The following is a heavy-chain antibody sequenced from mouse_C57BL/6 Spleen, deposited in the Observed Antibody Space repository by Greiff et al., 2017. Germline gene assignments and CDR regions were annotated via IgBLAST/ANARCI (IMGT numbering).Heavy chain of an antibody. CDR3: ARSGYCDY. V-gene: IGHV1-82*01. CDR1: GYAFSSSW. J-gene: IGHJ2*01. Sequence: QVQLQQSGPELVKPGASVKISCKAPGYAFSSSWMNWVKQRPGKGLEWIGRIYPGDGDTNYNGKFKGKATLTADKSSSTAYMQLSSLTSEDSAVYFCARSGYCDYWGQGTTLTVSS. CDR2: IYPGDGDT.